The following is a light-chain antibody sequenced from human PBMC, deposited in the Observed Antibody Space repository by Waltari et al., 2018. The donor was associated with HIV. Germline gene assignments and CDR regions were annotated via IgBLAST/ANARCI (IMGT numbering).Light chain of an antibody. Sequence: QSALTQPASVSGSPGQSITISCSGTVSDTAVYNFVSWYRQHPGKAPQLLLSEIKSLPSGISLRFSGSKSGNTASLTISGLQAEDEADYYCTSYTQNHILSFGGGTKLTVL. CDR3: TSYTQNHILS. J-gene: IGLJ3*02. CDR1: VSDTAVYNF. CDR2: EIK. V-gene: IGLV2-14*01.